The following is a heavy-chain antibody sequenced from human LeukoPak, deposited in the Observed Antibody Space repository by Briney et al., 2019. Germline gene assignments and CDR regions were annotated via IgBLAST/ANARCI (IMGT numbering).Heavy chain of an antibody. J-gene: IGHJ4*02. CDR1: GFTFSSYA. D-gene: IGHD6-13*01. V-gene: IGHV3-23*01. CDR3: AKDTAADGASYYDY. Sequence: GGSLRLSCAASGFTFSSYAMTWVRQAPGRGLEWVSSIRGSGGSTYYADSVKGRFTISRDNSKNTLYLQMNSLRAEDTAVYYCAKDTAADGASYYDYWGQGTLVTVSS. CDR2: IRGSGGST.